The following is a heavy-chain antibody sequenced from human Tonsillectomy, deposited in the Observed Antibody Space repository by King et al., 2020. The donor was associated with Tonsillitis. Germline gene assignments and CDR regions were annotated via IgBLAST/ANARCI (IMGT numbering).Heavy chain of an antibody. Sequence: VQLVESGGGLVQPGGSLRLSCAASGFTFSSYSMHWVRQAPGKGLEWVSYISSSSSTIYYADSVKGRFTISRDNAKNSLYLQVNSLRAEDTAVYYCARSNGIDVWGQGTMVTVSS. V-gene: IGHV3-48*01. CDR1: GFTFSSYS. CDR3: ARSNGIDV. J-gene: IGHJ6*02. CDR2: ISSSSSTI.